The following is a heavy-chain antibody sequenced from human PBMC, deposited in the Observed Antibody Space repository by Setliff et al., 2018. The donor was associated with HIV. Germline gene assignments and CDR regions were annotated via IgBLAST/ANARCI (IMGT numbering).Heavy chain of an antibody. CDR3: ARRRGQKATGWYYFDF. CDR1: GGPITSNTYF. J-gene: IGHJ4*02. V-gene: IGHV4-39*01. Sequence: PSETLSLTCSVSGGPITSNTYFWDWIRQAPGKGLEWIGSIYHSGNTYYNPSLKRRVSISVDTSKRQFSLKLTSVTAGDSALYYCARRRGQKATGWYYFDFWGQGALVTVSS. CDR2: IYHSGNT. D-gene: IGHD6-19*01.